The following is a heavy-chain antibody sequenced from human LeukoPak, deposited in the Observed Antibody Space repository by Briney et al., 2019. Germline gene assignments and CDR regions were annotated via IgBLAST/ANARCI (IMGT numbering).Heavy chain of an antibody. CDR1: GGSISSHY. CDR2: IYDSGST. Sequence: SETLSLTCTVSGGSISSHYWSWIRQPPGKGLDWIGCIYDSGSTNYNPSLKSRVTISVDTSKNQFSLKLSSVTAADTAVYYCAREGCSGGSCSYLYYGMDVWGQGITVTVSS. V-gene: IGHV4-59*11. J-gene: IGHJ6*02. D-gene: IGHD2-15*01. CDR3: AREGCSGGSCSYLYYGMDV.